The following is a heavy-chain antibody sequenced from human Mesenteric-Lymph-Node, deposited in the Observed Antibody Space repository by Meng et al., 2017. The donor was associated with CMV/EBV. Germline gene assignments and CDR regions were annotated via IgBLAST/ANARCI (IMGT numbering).Heavy chain of an antibody. J-gene: IGHJ5*02. CDR2: IKHDVSEK. Sequence: GGSLRLFCAASGFTFSTYWMTWVRQAPGKGLEWVANIKHDVSEKYYVDSVKGRFTISRDNAKNSLYLHMNSLRAEDTAVYYCARGRELGLNWFDPWGQGTLVTVSS. CDR1: GFTFSTYW. V-gene: IGHV3-7*01. CDR3: ARGRELGLNWFDP. D-gene: IGHD3-10*01.